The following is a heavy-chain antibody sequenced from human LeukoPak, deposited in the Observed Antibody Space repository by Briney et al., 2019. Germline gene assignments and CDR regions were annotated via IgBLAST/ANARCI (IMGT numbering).Heavy chain of an antibody. V-gene: IGHV1-18*01. J-gene: IGHJ5*02. CDR2: ISTYNGNT. Sequence: ASAKVSCTASGYSFTSFGISWVRQAPGQGLEWMGWISTYNGNTKYAQKFQGRVSLTTDTSTTTAYMELRSLRSDDTAVYYCARGDSDTAWFDPWGQGTLVTVSS. D-gene: IGHD2-15*01. CDR1: GYSFTSFG. CDR3: ARGDSDTAWFDP.